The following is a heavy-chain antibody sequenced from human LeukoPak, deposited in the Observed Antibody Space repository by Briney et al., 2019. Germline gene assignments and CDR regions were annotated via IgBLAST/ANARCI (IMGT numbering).Heavy chain of an antibody. D-gene: IGHD2-2*01. J-gene: IGHJ6*03. CDR3: AREQCSSTSCYGGYYYYYMDV. Sequence: SVKVSCKASGGTFTSYAISWVRQAPGQGLEWMGGIIPIFGTANYAQKFQGRVTITADKSTSTAYMELSSLRSEDTAVYYCAREQCSSTSCYGGYYYYYMDVWGKGTTVTISS. CDR1: GGTFTSYA. V-gene: IGHV1-69*06. CDR2: IIPIFGTA.